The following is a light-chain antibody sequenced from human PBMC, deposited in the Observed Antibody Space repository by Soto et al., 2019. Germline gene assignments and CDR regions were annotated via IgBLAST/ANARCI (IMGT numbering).Light chain of an antibody. V-gene: IGLV2-14*03. Sequence: QSALAQPASVSGSHGQSITMSCTGTSSDVGGYNFVSWYQQHPGKVPKLMIFDVNRRPSGVSDRFSGSKSGNTASLTISGLQAEDEGDYYCCSYTSSSTHVFGSGTKLTVL. CDR3: CSYTSSSTHV. J-gene: IGLJ1*01. CDR2: DVN. CDR1: SSDVGGYNF.